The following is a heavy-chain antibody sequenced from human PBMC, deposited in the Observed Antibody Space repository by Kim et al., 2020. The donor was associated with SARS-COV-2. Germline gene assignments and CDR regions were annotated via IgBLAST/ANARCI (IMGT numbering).Heavy chain of an antibody. CDR1: ELTFSNYA. V-gene: IGHV3-23*01. CDR2: ISMSGDNT. J-gene: IGHJ2*01. CDR3: ASERAGYWYFAL. Sequence: GGSLRLSCAASELTFSNYAMSWVRQAPGKGLEWVSAISMSGDNTYYTDSVKGRFTISRDNFKNTLYLQMSSLKVEDTALYYCASERAGYWYFALWGRGTLVTVSS.